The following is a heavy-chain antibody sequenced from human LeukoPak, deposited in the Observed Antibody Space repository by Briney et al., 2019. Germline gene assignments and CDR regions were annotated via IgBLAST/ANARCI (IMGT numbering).Heavy chain of an antibody. Sequence: PGGSLRLSCAASGFTFSSYGMHWVRQAPGKGLEWVAVISYDGSNKYYADSVKGRFTISRDNSKNTLYLQMNSLRAEDTAAYYCARSYCSSTSCYAGWNDYWGQGTLVTVSS. CDR1: GFTFSSYG. CDR2: ISYDGSNK. CDR3: ARSYCSSTSCYAGWNDY. J-gene: IGHJ4*02. V-gene: IGHV3-30*03. D-gene: IGHD2-2*01.